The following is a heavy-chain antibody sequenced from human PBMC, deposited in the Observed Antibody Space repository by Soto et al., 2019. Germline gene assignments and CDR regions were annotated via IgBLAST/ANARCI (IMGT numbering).Heavy chain of an antibody. CDR2: IYPGDSDT. J-gene: IGHJ5*02. D-gene: IGHD2-2*01. CDR1: GYNFHKYW. Sequence: GESLKISCKGSGYNFHKYWIAWVRQMPGKGLEWMGIIYPGDSDTRYSPSVEGQVAISVDKSISTAYLEWFSLKASDTAMYFCARRGCSSTTCQNWFDPWGQGTLVTVSS. V-gene: IGHV5-51*01. CDR3: ARRGCSSTTCQNWFDP.